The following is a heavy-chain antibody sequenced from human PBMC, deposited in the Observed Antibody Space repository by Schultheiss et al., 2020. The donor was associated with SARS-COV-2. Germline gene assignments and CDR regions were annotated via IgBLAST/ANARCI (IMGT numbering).Heavy chain of an antibody. CDR2: INHSGST. D-gene: IGHD2-21*02. V-gene: IGHV4-38-2*01. CDR3: ARAGTYCGGDCYFDY. CDR1: GYSISSGYY. J-gene: IGHJ4*02. Sequence: SQTLSLTCAVSGYSISSGYYWGWIRQPPGKGLEWIGEINHSGSTNYNPSLKSRVTISVDTSKNQFSLHLSSVTAADTAVYYCARAGTYCGGDCYFDYWGQGTLVTVSS.